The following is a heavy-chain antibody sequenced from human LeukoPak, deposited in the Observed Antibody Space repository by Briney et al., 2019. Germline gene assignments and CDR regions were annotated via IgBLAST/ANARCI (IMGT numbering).Heavy chain of an antibody. J-gene: IGHJ4*02. CDR1: GFTFDDYA. V-gene: IGHV3-9*01. CDR2: ISWNSGSI. D-gene: IGHD6-19*01. CDR3: AKEAGSS. Sequence: GGSLRLSCAASGFTFDDYAMHWVRQAPGKGLEWVSGISWNSGSIGYADSVKGRFTISRDNAKNSLCLQMNSLRAEDTALYYCAKEAGSSWGQGTLVTVSS.